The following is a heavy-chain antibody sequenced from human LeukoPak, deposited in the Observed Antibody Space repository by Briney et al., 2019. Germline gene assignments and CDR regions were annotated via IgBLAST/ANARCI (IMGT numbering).Heavy chain of an antibody. CDR3: AELGITMIGGV. V-gene: IGHV3-48*04. J-gene: IGHJ6*04. D-gene: IGHD3-10*02. CDR2: ISSLSGTR. CDR1: GFTFSSYA. Sequence: PGGSLRLSCAASGFTFSSYAMSWVRQAPGKGLEWVSFISSLSGTREYADSVKGRFTISRDNAKNSLYLQMNSLRAEDTAVYYCAELGITMIGGVWGKGTTVTISS.